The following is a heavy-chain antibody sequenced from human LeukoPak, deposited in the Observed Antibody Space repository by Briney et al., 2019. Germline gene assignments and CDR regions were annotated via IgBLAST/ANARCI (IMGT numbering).Heavy chain of an antibody. D-gene: IGHD3-10*01. J-gene: IGHJ6*02. CDR3: ARGLLWFGEPDYYYGMDV. V-gene: IGHV3-33*08. CDR1: GFTFSSYG. CDR2: IWYDGSNK. Sequence: PGGSLRLSCAASGFTFSSYGMHWVRQAPGKGLEWVAVIWYDGSNKYYADSVKGRFTISRDNSKNTLYLQMNSLRAEDTAVYYCARGLLWFGEPDYYYGMDVWGQGTTVTVSS.